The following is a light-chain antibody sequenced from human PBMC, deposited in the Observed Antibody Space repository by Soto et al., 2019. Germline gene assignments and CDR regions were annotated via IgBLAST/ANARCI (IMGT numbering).Light chain of an antibody. CDR3: QQYNSYPLT. J-gene: IGKJ4*01. CDR1: QSFSGW. CDR2: AAS. Sequence: DIQMTQSPSTLSASVGDRVTVTCRASQSFSGWLAWYQQKPGKAPKLLIYAASTLQSGVPSRFSGSGSGTEFTLTISSLQPDDFATYYCQQYNSYPLTFGGGTKVDIK. V-gene: IGKV1-5*01.